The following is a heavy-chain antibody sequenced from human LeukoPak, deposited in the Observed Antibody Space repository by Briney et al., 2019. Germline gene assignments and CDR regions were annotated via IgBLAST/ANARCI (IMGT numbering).Heavy chain of an antibody. D-gene: IGHD6-13*01. J-gene: IGHJ4*02. Sequence: SETLSLTCTVSGGSISSYYWGWIRQPPGKGLEWIGYIYYSGSTNYNPSLKSRVTISVDTSKNQFSLKLSSVTAADTAVYYCARGAAAGTWSYYFDYWGQGTLVTVSS. CDR1: GGSISSYY. V-gene: IGHV4-59*01. CDR2: IYYSGST. CDR3: ARGAAAGTWSYYFDY.